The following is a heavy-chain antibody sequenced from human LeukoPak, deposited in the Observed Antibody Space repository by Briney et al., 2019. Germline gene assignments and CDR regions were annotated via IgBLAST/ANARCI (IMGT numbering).Heavy chain of an antibody. D-gene: IGHD6-19*01. V-gene: IGHV3-48*03. Sequence: PGGSLRLSCAASGFTFSSYVMNWVRQAPGKGLEWVSHISDRGTTIYYADSVKGRFTISRDNAKNSLYLQMNSLRAEDTAVYYCVRESYGSGWYYYFDYWGQGTLVTVSS. CDR1: GFTFSSYV. CDR2: ISDRGTTI. J-gene: IGHJ4*02. CDR3: VRESYGSGWYYYFDY.